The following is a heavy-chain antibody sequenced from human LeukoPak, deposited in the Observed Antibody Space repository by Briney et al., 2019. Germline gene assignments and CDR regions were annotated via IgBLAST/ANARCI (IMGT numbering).Heavy chain of an antibody. D-gene: IGHD3-3*01. J-gene: IGHJ4*02. CDR1: GGSFSGYY. V-gene: IGHV4-34*01. CDR2: INHSGST. Sequence: SETLSLTCAVYGGSFSGYYWSWIRQPPGKGLEWIGEINHSGSTNYNPSLKSRVTISVDTSKNQFSLKLSSVTAADTAVYYCAKERLRFLEWLFQVDYWGQGTLVTVSS. CDR3: AKERLRFLEWLFQVDY.